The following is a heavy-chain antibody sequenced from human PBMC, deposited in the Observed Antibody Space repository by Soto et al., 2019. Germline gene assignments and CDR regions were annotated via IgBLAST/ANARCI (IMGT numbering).Heavy chain of an antibody. CDR3: AREGWPLLQTGMDV. Sequence: VGSLRLSCAASGFTFRSYSMNWVRQAPGNGLEWVSYISSSNRTINYADSVKGRFIISRDNAKNSLYLQMHSLRDEDTAVYYCAREGWPLLQTGMDVWGQGTTVTVSS. CDR1: GFTFRSYS. J-gene: IGHJ6*02. V-gene: IGHV3-48*02. D-gene: IGHD2-15*01. CDR2: ISSSNRTI.